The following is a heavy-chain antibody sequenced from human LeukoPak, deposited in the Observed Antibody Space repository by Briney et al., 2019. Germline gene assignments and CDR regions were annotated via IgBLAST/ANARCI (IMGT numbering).Heavy chain of an antibody. J-gene: IGHJ4*02. D-gene: IGHD1-20*01. CDR3: ARLTGPFDY. CDR2: IYHSGST. CDR1: GYSISSGYY. V-gene: IGHV4-38-2*02. Sequence: SETLSLTCTVSGYSISSGYYWGWIRQPPGKGLEWIGSIYHSGSTYYNPSLKSRVTISVDTSKNQFSLKLSSVTAADTAVYYCARLTGPFDYWGQGTLVTVSS.